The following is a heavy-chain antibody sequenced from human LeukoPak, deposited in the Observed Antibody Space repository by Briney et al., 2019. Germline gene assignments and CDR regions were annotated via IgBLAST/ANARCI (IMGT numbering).Heavy chain of an antibody. Sequence: SSETLSLTCAVYGGSFSGYYWTWIRQPPGKGLEWIGEINHSGSTNYNPSLKSRVTISVDTSKNQFSLKLSSVTAADTAVYYCARGRQLLWFGELWAGPHYYYGMDVWGRGTTVTVSS. J-gene: IGHJ6*02. CDR2: INHSGST. CDR3: ARGRQLLWFGELWAGPHYYYGMDV. D-gene: IGHD3-10*01. CDR1: GGSFSGYY. V-gene: IGHV4-34*01.